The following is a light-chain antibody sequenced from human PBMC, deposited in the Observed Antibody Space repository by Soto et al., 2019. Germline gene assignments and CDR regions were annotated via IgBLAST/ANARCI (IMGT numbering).Light chain of an antibody. Sequence: QSALTQPASVSGSPGQSITISCTGTRSDVGGYNFVSWYQQHPGKVPKLLIYDVTHRPSGVSNRFSASKSANTASLTISGLQAEDEADYYCSSYTSTNPLVFGGGTKVTV. CDR2: DVT. V-gene: IGLV2-14*01. CDR3: SSYTSTNPLV. CDR1: RSDVGGYNF. J-gene: IGLJ2*01.